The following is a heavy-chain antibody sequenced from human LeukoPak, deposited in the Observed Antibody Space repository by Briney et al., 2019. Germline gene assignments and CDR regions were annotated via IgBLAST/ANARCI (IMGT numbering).Heavy chain of an antibody. V-gene: IGHV1-18*01. J-gene: IGHJ6*02. CDR2: ISAYNGNT. D-gene: IGHD4-11*01. Sequence: ASVKVSCKASGYTFTSYGISWVRQAPGQGLEWMGWISAYNGNTNYAQKLQGRVTMTTDTSTSTAYMELRSLRSDDTAVYYCARDLGPNKDDYRNYYYYYGMDVGGQGTTVTVSS. CDR3: ARDLGPNKDDYRNYYYYYGMDV. CDR1: GYTFTSYG.